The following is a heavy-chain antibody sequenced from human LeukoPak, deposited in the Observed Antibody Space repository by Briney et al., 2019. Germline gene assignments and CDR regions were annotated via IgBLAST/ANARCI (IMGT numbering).Heavy chain of an antibody. J-gene: IGHJ3*02. Sequence: GGSLRLSCAASGFTFSSYGMHWVRQAPGKGLERVAVIWYDGSNKYYADSVKGRFTISRANSKNTLYLQMNSLRAEDTAVYYCARDQDYDILTGYGDAFDIWGQGTMVTVSS. D-gene: IGHD3-9*01. CDR2: IWYDGSNK. CDR3: ARDQDYDILTGYGDAFDI. V-gene: IGHV3-33*01. CDR1: GFTFSSYG.